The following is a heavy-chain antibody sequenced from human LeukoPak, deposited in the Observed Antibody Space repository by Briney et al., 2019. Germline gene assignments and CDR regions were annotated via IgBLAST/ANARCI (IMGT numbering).Heavy chain of an antibody. CDR2: IWYGGSNK. J-gene: IGHJ3*02. D-gene: IGHD3-3*01. CDR1: GFTFSSYG. Sequence: GGSLRLSCAASGFTFSSYGMHWAHLAPGKGLEWVAVIWYGGSNKYYADSVKGRFTISRDNSKNTLYLQMNSLRAEDTAVYYCARAIITFFGVGSAFDIWGQGTMVTVSS. CDR3: ARAIITFFGVGSAFDI. V-gene: IGHV3-33*08.